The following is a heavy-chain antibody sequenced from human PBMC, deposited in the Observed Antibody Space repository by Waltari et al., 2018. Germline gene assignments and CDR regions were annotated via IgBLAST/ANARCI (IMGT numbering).Heavy chain of an antibody. V-gene: IGHV4-38-2*01. Sequence: QVQLQESGPGLVKTSETLSLTCAVSGYSISSGYYWGWIRQPPGKGLEWIGSIYHSGSTYYNPSLKSLVTISVDTSKNQFSLKLSSVTAADTAVYYCASPIAAAGTSPFDYWGQGTLVTVSS. CDR2: IYHSGST. D-gene: IGHD6-13*01. CDR3: ASPIAAAGTSPFDY. J-gene: IGHJ4*02. CDR1: GYSISSGYY.